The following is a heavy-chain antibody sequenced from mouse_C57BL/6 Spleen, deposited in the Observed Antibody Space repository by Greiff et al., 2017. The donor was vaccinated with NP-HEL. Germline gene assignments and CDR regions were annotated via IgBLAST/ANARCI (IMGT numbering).Heavy chain of an antibody. D-gene: IGHD2-3*01. CDR1: GYSITSGYY. CDR3: ARDRGYSLDY. CDR2: ISYDGSN. V-gene: IGHV3-6*01. Sequence: ESGPGLVKPSQSLSLTCSVTGYSITSGYYWNWIRQFPGNKLEWMGYISYDGSNNYNPSLKNRISITRDTSKNQFFLKLNSVTTEDTATYYCARDRGYSLDYWGQGTTLTVSS. J-gene: IGHJ2*01.